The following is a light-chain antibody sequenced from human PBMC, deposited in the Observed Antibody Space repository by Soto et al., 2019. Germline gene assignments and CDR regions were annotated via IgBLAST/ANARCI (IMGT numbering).Light chain of an antibody. Sequence: QSALTQPRSVSGSHGQSNTIPCTSTTRDDRGYNYVSWYQQHPGKAPTLMIYDVSKRPSGVPGSFSGSKSGNTAFLTISGLQAEDEADYYCCLYTGSDYFYVFSTGTKVTDL. CDR1: TRDDRGYNY. V-gene: IGLV2-11*02. J-gene: IGLJ1*01. CDR3: CLYTGSDYFYV. CDR2: DVS.